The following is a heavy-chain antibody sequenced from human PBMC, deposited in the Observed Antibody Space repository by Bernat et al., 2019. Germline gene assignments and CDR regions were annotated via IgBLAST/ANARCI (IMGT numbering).Heavy chain of an antibody. CDR3: AMVTTGY. CDR1: GFTLSSNW. Sequence: EVQLVESGGGLVQPGGSLRLSCAASGFTLSSNWMQWVRQAAGKGLVWVSRISSDGSSTTYADSVRGRFTISRDNAKNTLYLQMNSLRAEDTAVYYCAMVTTGYWGQGTLVTVSS. J-gene: IGHJ4*02. D-gene: IGHD4-17*01. CDR2: ISSDGSST. V-gene: IGHV3-74*01.